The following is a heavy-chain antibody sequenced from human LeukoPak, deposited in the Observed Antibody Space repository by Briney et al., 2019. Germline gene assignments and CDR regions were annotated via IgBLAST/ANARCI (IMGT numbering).Heavy chain of an antibody. J-gene: IGHJ4*02. Sequence: GGSLRLSCAASGFTFSSYAMTWVRQAPGKGLEWVSGISGGGGSTYYADSVKGRFTISRDNSKNTLYLQMNSLRAEDTAVYYCARDSQPYSSSWVMGYWGQGTLVTVSS. D-gene: IGHD6-13*01. CDR1: GFTFSSYA. CDR2: ISGGGGST. V-gene: IGHV3-23*01. CDR3: ARDSQPYSSSWVMGY.